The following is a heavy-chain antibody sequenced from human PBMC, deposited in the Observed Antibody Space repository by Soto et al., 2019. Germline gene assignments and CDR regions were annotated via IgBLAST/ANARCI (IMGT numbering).Heavy chain of an antibody. Sequence: GESLKISCKGSGYSFTRYWIGWVRQMPGKGLEWMGIIYPGDSDTRYSPSFQGQVTISADKSISTAYLQWSSLKASDTAMYYCEISGWGASTSLYMDVWGQGTPFTV. CDR3: EISGWGASTSLYMDV. D-gene: IGHD1-26*01. CDR1: GYSFTRYW. V-gene: IGHV5-51*01. J-gene: IGHJ6*02. CDR2: IYPGDSDT.